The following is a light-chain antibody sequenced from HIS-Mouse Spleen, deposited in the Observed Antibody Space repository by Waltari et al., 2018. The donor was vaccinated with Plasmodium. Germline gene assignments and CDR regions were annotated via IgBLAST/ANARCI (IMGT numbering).Light chain of an antibody. J-gene: IGKJ2*01. CDR2: AAS. CDR1: QSISSY. Sequence: DIQMTQSPSSLSASVGDRVTITCRARQSISSYLNWYQQKPGKAPKLLIYAASSLQSGVPSRFSGSGSGTDFTHTISSLQPEDFATYYCQQSYSTPPYTFGQGTKLEIK. CDR3: QQSYSTPPYT. V-gene: IGKV1-39*01.